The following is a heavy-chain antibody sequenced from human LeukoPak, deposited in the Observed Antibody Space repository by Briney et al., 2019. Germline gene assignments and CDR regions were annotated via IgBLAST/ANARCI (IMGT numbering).Heavy chain of an antibody. CDR2: ISSSSSTI. J-gene: IGHJ4*02. V-gene: IGHV3-48*02. D-gene: IGHD6-13*01. Sequence: PGRSLRLSCAASGFTFSSYSMNWVRQAPGKGLEWVSYISSSSSTIYYADSVKGRFTISRDNAKNSLYLQMNSLRDEDTAVYYCARDLRYSSSWYLSPFDYWGQGTLVTVSS. CDR1: GFTFSSYS. CDR3: ARDLRYSSSWYLSPFDY.